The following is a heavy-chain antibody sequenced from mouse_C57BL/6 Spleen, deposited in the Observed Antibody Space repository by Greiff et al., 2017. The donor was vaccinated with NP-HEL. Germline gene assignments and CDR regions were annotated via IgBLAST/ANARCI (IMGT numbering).Heavy chain of an antibody. D-gene: IGHD1-1*02. Sequence: VQLQQSGAELVRPGTSVKVSCKASGYAFTNYLIEWVKQRPGQGLEWIGVINPGSGGTNYNEKFKGKATLTADKSSSTVYMELSRLTSEDSAVYFCARHEENGSPFDYWGQGTTLTVSS. CDR1: GYAFTNYL. J-gene: IGHJ2*01. V-gene: IGHV1-54*01. CDR3: ARHEENGSPFDY. CDR2: INPGSGGT.